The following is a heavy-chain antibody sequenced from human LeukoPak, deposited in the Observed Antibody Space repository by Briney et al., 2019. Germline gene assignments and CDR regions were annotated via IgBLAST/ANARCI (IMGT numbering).Heavy chain of an antibody. D-gene: IGHD6-13*01. CDR3: AKDKGGIAAAGGYFDY. Sequence: GGSLRLSCAASGFTFDDYAMHWVRQAPGKGLEWVSGISWNSGSIDYADSVKGRFTISRDNAKNSLYLQMNSLRAEDMALYYCAKDKGGIAAAGGYFDYWGQGTLVTVSS. J-gene: IGHJ4*02. CDR1: GFTFDDYA. V-gene: IGHV3-9*03. CDR2: ISWNSGSI.